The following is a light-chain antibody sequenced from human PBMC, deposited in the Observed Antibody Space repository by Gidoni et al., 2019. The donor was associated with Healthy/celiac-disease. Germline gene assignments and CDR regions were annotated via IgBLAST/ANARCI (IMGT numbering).Light chain of an antibody. CDR3: QQRSNWPLT. Sequence: EIVLTQSPATLSLSPGERATLSCRASQSVSSYLAWYQQQPGQAPRLLIYDASNRAAGIPAMFSGSAAGTVFPLTISSLETEDFAVYYCQQRSNWPLTFGGGTKVEIK. V-gene: IGKV3-11*01. CDR2: DAS. CDR1: QSVSSY. J-gene: IGKJ4*01.